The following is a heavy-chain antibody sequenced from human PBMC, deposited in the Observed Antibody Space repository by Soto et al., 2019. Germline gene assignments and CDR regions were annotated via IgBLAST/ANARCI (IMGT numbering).Heavy chain of an antibody. D-gene: IGHD3-10*01. V-gene: IGHV3-53*04. J-gene: IGHJ4*02. CDR3: VRGRYGSEIH. CDR2: VYSGGAT. Sequence: EVRLVESGGGLVQPGGSLRLSCAAFGFTVSSNYMTWVRLAPGKGLEWVSLVYSGGATHYAASVKGRFTISTHSSQNTPFLQMNSLRTEDTATYYCVRGRYGSEIHWGQGTKVTVSS. CDR1: GFTVSSNY.